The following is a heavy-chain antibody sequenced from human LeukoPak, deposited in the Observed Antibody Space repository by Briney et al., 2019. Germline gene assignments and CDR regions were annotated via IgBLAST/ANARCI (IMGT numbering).Heavy chain of an antibody. CDR2: INHSGST. V-gene: IGHV4-34*01. CDR3: ARLSSWENNWFDP. Sequence: SETLSLTCAVYGGSFSGYYWSWIRQPPGKGLEWIGEINHSGSTDYNPSLKSRVTISVDTSKNQFSLKLSSVTAADTAVYYCARLSSWENNWFDPWGQGTLVTVSS. CDR1: GGSFSGYY. D-gene: IGHD6-13*01. J-gene: IGHJ5*02.